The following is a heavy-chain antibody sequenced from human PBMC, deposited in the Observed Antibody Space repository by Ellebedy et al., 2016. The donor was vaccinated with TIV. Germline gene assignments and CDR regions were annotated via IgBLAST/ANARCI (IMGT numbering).Heavy chain of an antibody. J-gene: IGHJ4*02. V-gene: IGHV1-2*02. CDR1: GYTFTGYY. CDR2: INPNSGGT. Sequence: ASVKVSCKASGYTFTGYYMHWVRQAPGQGLEWMGWINPNSGGTHYAQKFQGRVTMTRDTSTGTVYMELSSLRSEDTAVYYCARELLGARPDYWGQGTLVTVSS. D-gene: IGHD1-26*01. CDR3: ARELLGARPDY.